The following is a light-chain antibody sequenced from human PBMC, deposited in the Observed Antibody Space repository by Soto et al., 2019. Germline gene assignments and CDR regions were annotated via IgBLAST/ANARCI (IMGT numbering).Light chain of an antibody. Sequence: QSALTQPTSVSGSPGQSVTISCTGTSSDLGSYNRVSWYQQPPGTAPKLMIYEVSNRPSGVPDRFSGSKSGTTASLTISGLQAEDEADYYCSSYTSNSTYVFGIGTKLTVL. V-gene: IGLV2-18*02. CDR3: SSYTSNSTYV. CDR1: SSDLGSYNR. CDR2: EVS. J-gene: IGLJ1*01.